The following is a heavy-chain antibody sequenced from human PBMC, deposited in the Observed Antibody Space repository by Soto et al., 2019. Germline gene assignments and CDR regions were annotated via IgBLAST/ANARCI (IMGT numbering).Heavy chain of an antibody. V-gene: IGHV1-69*02. Sequence: QVRLVQSGAEVKKPGSSVKVSCKASGGTFSSYTISWVRQAPGQGLEWMGRIIPILGIANYAQKFQARVTITADKSTSTAYMQLSSLRAEDTAVYYCASQYCGGGCSPYYCYGLDVWGQGTTVTVSS. J-gene: IGHJ6*02. CDR1: GGTFSSYT. CDR2: IIPILGIA. CDR3: ASQYCGGGCSPYYCYGLDV. D-gene: IGHD2-21*02.